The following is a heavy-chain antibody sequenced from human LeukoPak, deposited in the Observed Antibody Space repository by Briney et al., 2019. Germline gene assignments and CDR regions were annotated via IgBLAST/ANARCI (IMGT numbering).Heavy chain of an antibody. CDR1: GFTFSSYG. Sequence: PGRSLRLSCAASGFTFSSYGMHWVRQAPGKGLEWVAVISYDGSNKYYADSVKGRFTISRDNSKNTLCLQMNSLRAEDTAVYYCASDGELAPPDIWGQGTMVTVSS. CDR3: ASDGELAPPDI. CDR2: ISYDGSNK. J-gene: IGHJ3*02. D-gene: IGHD1-26*01. V-gene: IGHV3-30*03.